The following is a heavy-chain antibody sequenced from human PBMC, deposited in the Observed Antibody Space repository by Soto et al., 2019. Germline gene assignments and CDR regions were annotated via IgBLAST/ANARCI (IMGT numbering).Heavy chain of an antibody. Sequence: LRLSCAASGFTFSSYGMHWVRQAPGKGLEWVAVISYDGSNKYYADSVKGRFTISRDNSKNTLYLQMNSLRAEDTAVYYCAKDRRYSSSWYDYYYYGMDVWGQGTTVTVSS. V-gene: IGHV3-30*18. CDR3: AKDRRYSSSWYDYYYYGMDV. CDR2: ISYDGSNK. J-gene: IGHJ6*02. CDR1: GFTFSSYG. D-gene: IGHD6-13*01.